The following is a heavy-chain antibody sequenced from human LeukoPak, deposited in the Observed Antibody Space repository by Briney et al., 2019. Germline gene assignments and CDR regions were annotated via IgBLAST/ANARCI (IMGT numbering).Heavy chain of an antibody. CDR2: IYTGGTT. D-gene: IGHD6-13*01. CDR3: ATGGGPGYSSSWYKEYFQH. Sequence: PSETLSLTCTVSGGSLSGYYWSWIRQPAGKGLEWIGRIYTGGTTNYNPSLKSRVTMSIDTSKNQFSLKLSSLTAADTAVYYCATGGGPGYSSSWYKEYFQHWGQGTLVTVSS. J-gene: IGHJ1*01. CDR1: GGSLSGYY. V-gene: IGHV4-4*07.